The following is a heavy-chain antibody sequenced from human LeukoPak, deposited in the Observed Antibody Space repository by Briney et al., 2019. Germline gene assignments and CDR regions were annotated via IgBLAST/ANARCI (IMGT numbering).Heavy chain of an antibody. Sequence: ASVKVSCKASGYTFTGYYMHWVRQAPGQGLEWMGWINPNSGGTNYAQKFQGRVTMTRDTSISTAYMELSRLRSDDTAVYYCARVQGYYYYYYGIDVWGQGTTVTVSS. J-gene: IGHJ6*02. CDR2: INPNSGGT. V-gene: IGHV1-2*02. CDR3: ARVQGYYYYYYGIDV. CDR1: GYTFTGYY.